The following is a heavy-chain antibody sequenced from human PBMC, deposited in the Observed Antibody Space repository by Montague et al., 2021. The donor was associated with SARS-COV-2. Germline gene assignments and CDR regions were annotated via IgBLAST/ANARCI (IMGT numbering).Heavy chain of an antibody. CDR3: ARDQANYGLDV. CDR2: VYYTGNT. J-gene: IGHJ6*02. V-gene: IGHV4-59*01. CDR1: GDSIISFY. Sequence: SETLSLTCTVSGDSIISFYWTWVRQSPGKGLEWIGNVYYTGNTKYKPSLEGRVTISVDTSKSQFSLKLSSVTAADTAVYYRARDQANYGLDVWGQGTTVTVPS.